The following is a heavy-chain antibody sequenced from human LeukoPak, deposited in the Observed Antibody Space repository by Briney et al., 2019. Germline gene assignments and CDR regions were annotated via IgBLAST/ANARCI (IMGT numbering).Heavy chain of an antibody. CDR3: ARSSGWYWGGAFDI. D-gene: IGHD6-19*01. V-gene: IGHV3-74*01. CDR2: INSDGSST. J-gene: IGHJ3*02. CDR1: GFTFSSYW. Sequence: GGSMRLSCAASGFTFSSYWIHWVRQAPGEGLVWVSRINSDGSSTSYADSVKGRFTISRDNAKNTLYLQMNSLRAEDTAVYYCARSSGWYWGGAFDIWGQGTMVTVSS.